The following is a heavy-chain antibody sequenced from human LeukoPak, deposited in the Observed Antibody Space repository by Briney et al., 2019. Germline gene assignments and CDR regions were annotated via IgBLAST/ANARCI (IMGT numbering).Heavy chain of an antibody. Sequence: SETLSLTCTVPGGSISSYYWSWIRQPPGKGLEWIGYIYYSGSTNYNSSFKSRVTISIDTSKNQFSLRLSSVTAADTAVYYCARSRIVVVPAAIWFDPWGQGTLVTVSS. D-gene: IGHD2-2*01. CDR3: ARSRIVVVPAAIWFDP. CDR2: IYYSGST. V-gene: IGHV4-59*01. CDR1: GGSISSYY. J-gene: IGHJ5*02.